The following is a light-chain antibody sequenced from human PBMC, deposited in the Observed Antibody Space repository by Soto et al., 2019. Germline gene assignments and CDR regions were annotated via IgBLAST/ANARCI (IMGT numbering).Light chain of an antibody. CDR2: GVT. Sequence: QSVLTQPASVSGSPGQSITISCSGTTNDVGGYNYVSWYQQHPGKAPKLLIYGVTDRPSGVSSRFSGSKSGNAASLTISGLQAEDEGDYYCFSYTSSGTYVFGTGTKLTVL. V-gene: IGLV2-14*03. J-gene: IGLJ1*01. CDR3: FSYTSSGTYV. CDR1: TNDVGGYNY.